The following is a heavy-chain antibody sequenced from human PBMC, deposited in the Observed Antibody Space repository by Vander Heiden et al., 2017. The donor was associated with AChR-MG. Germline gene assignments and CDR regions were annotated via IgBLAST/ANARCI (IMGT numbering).Heavy chain of an antibody. CDR1: GGSFSGYY. J-gene: IGHJ5*02. CDR3: ARAQSRYCSSTSCYSHRTLRFDP. V-gene: IGHV4-34*01. D-gene: IGHD2-2*01. Sequence: QVQLQQWGAGLLKPSETLSLTCAVYGGSFSGYYWSWIRQPPGKGLEWIGEINHSGSTNYNPSLKSRVTISVDTSKNQFSLKLSSVTAADTAVYYCARAQSRYCSSTSCYSHRTLRFDPWGQGTLVTVSS. CDR2: INHSGST.